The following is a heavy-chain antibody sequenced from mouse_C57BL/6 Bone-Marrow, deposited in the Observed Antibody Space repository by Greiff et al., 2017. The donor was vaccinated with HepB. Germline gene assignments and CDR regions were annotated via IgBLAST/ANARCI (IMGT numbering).Heavy chain of an antibody. D-gene: IGHD2-2*01. J-gene: IGHJ3*01. CDR1: GYTFTSYW. V-gene: IGHV1-64*01. CDR2: IHPNSGNT. Sequence: VQLQQPGAELVKPGASVKLSCKASGYTFTSYWMHWVKQRPGQGLEWIGMIHPNSGNTNYNEKFKSKATLTVDKSSSTAYMQLSSLTSEDSAVYYCARWLGVFAYWGQGTLVTVSA. CDR3: ARWLGVFAY.